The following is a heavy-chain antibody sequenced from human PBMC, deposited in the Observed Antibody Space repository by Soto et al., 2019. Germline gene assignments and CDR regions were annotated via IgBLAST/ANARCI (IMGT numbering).Heavy chain of an antibody. J-gene: IGHJ4*02. Sequence: SETLSLTCTVSGGSISSYYWSWIRQPPGKGLEWIGHIYYSGSTNYNPSLKSRVTISLDTSKNQFSLKLTSVTAADTAMYYCARDPTYTTSSAFDYWGQGTLVTVSS. CDR1: GGSISSYY. CDR3: ARDPTYTTSSAFDY. CDR2: IYYSGST. V-gene: IGHV4-59*01. D-gene: IGHD6-6*01.